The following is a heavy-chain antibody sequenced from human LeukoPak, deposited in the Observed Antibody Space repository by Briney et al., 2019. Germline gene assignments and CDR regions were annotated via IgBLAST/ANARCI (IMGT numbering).Heavy chain of an antibody. V-gene: IGHV1-46*01. CDR2: INPSGGST. CDR1: GYTFASYY. Sequence: ASVKVSCKASGYTFASYYMHWVRQAPGQGLEWMGIINPSGGSTSYAQKFQGRVTMTRDMSTSTVYMELSSLRSEDTAVYYCARGRYYYDILTGYKLDPWGQGTLVTVSS. CDR3: ARGRYYYDILTGYKLDP. J-gene: IGHJ5*02. D-gene: IGHD3-9*01.